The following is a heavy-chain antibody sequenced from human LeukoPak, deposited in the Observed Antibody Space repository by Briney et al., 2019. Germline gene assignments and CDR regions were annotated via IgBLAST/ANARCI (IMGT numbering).Heavy chain of an antibody. V-gene: IGHV4-59*01. Sequence: SETLSITCTVSGGSIRSYYWSGIRQSPGKGLEWIGYIYYSGSTNYNPSLKSRVTISVDTSKNQFSLKLSSVTAADTAVYYCARDARNYYDSSGYYLSFDLWGRGTLVTVSS. CDR1: GGSIRSYY. CDR3: ARDARNYYDSSGYYLSFDL. J-gene: IGHJ2*01. CDR2: IYYSGST. D-gene: IGHD3-22*01.